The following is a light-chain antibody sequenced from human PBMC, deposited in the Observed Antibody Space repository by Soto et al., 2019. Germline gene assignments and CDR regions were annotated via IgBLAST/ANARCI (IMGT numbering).Light chain of an antibody. CDR3: QSYDSSLSGMV. Sequence: QSVLTQPPSVSGAPGQRVTISCTGSSSNIGAGYEVHWYQQLPGTAPQLLIYGVRYRPAGVPDRFSGSKSGTSVSLAITGLQAEDEADYHCQSYDSSLSGMVFGGGTKVTVL. CDR2: GVR. J-gene: IGLJ3*02. V-gene: IGLV1-40*01. CDR1: SSNIGAGYE.